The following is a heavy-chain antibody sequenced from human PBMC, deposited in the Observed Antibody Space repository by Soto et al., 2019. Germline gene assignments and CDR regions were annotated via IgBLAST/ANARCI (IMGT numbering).Heavy chain of an antibody. Sequence: ASVKVSCKASGYTFTGYYMHWVRQAPGQGLEWMGWINPNSGGTNYAQKFQGWVTMTRDTSISTAYMELSRLRSDDTAVYYCARYFRGYSYGREVYYFDYWGQGTLVTVSS. CDR3: ARYFRGYSYGREVYYFDY. J-gene: IGHJ4*02. CDR1: GYTFTGYY. V-gene: IGHV1-2*04. D-gene: IGHD5-18*01. CDR2: INPNSGGT.